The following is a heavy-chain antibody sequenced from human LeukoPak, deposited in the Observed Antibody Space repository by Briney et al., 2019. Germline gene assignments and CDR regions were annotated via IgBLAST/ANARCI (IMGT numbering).Heavy chain of an antibody. Sequence: GGSLRLSCATSGFSFSNAWMNWARQAPGKGLEWVASINHNGNVNYYVDSVKGRFTISRDNAKNSLYLQMSNLRAEDTAVYFCARGGGLDVWGQGATVTVSS. J-gene: IGHJ6*02. D-gene: IGHD3-16*01. CDR1: GFSFSNAW. CDR2: INHNGNVN. CDR3: ARGGGLDV. V-gene: IGHV3-7*03.